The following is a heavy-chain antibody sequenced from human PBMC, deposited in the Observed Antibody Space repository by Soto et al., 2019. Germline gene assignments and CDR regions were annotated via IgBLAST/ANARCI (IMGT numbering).Heavy chain of an antibody. Sequence: QVQLVQSGAEVKKPGSSVKVSCKASGGTFSSYAISWGRQAPGQGLEWMGGIIPIFGTANYAKKFQGRVTITADESTRTAYMEMSSLRSEDTAVYYCASGQWGSYYYYGMDVWGQGTTVTVSS. J-gene: IGHJ6*02. CDR3: ASGQWGSYYYYGMDV. CDR2: IIPIFGTA. CDR1: GGTFSSYA. V-gene: IGHV1-69*01. D-gene: IGHD6-19*01.